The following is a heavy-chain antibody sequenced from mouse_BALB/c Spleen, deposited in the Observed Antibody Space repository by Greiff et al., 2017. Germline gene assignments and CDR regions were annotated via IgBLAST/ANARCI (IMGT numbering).Heavy chain of an antibody. CDR1: GDSITSGY. CDR2: ISYSGST. V-gene: IGHV3-8*02. Sequence: EVMLVESGPSLVKPSQTLSLTCSVTGDSITSGYWNWIRKFPGNKLEYMGYISYSGSTYYNPSLKSRISITRDTSKNQYYLQLNSVTTEDTATYYCARSGTEVKAWFAYWGQGTLVTVSA. D-gene: IGHD3-3*01. J-gene: IGHJ3*01. CDR3: ARSGTEVKAWFAY.